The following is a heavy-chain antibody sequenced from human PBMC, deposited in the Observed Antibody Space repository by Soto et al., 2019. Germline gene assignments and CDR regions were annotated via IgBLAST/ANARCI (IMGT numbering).Heavy chain of an antibody. CDR2: ISYDGSNK. CDR1: GFTFSTYA. J-gene: IGHJ4*02. V-gene: IGHV3-30-3*01. Sequence: QVQLVESGGGVVQPGRSLRLSCAASGFTFSTYAMHWVRQAPGKGLEWVAVISYDGSNKYYADSVKGRFTISRDNSKNTLYLKMNSRTAEDTAVYYCAREDYWGQGTLVTVSS. CDR3: AREDY.